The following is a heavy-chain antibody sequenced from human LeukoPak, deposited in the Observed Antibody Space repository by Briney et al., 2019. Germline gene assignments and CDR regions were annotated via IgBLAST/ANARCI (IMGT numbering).Heavy chain of an antibody. D-gene: IGHD6-13*01. Sequence: PGGSLRLSCAASGFTFSDYYMSWIRQAPGKGLEWVSYISSSGSTIYYADSVKGRFTISRDNAKNSLYLQMNSLRAEDTAVYYCARRIAAAGLYYFDHWGQGTLVTVSS. CDR3: ARRIAAAGLYYFDH. CDR2: ISSSGSTI. J-gene: IGHJ4*02. V-gene: IGHV3-11*01. CDR1: GFTFSDYY.